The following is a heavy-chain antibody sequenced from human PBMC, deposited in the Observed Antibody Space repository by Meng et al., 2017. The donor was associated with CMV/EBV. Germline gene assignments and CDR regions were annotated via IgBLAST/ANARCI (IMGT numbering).Heavy chain of an antibody. CDR1: GCSISSYY. J-gene: IGHJ5*02. V-gene: IGHV4-4*07. D-gene: IGHD2-15*01. CDR2: IYTSGST. CDR3: ARSMVVAGDWFDP. Sequence: VQLQESGPGLLKPSETLTPTCTVSGCSISSYYWSWSRQPAAKGLEWIGRIYTSGSTNYNPSLKSRVTMSVDTSKNQFSLKLSSVTAADTAVYYCARSMVVAGDWFDPWGQGTLVTVPQ.